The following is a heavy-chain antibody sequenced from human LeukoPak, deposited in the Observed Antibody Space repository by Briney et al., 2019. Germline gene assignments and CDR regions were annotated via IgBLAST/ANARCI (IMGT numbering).Heavy chain of an antibody. CDR3: VREEGY. CDR1: GFTFSTYW. J-gene: IGHJ4*02. Sequence: SGGSLRLSCAASGFTFSTYWVYWVRQAPGKGLEWVANIKQDGSHKYYVDSVKGRFTISRDNAKNSLYLQMNSLRVEDTAVYYCVREEGYWGQGTLVTVSS. CDR2: IKQDGSHK. V-gene: IGHV3-7*01.